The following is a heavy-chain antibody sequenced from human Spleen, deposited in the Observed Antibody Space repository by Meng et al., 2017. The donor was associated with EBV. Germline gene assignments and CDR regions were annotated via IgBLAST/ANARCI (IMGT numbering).Heavy chain of an antibody. D-gene: IGHD4-17*01. CDR3: VRGWAVTTFIDY. CDR1: GFTFSNAW. CDR2: IKSKTDGGTT. V-gene: IGHV3-15*01. Sequence: EVQRVESGGGLVKPGGYLRLSCAASGFTFSNAWMSWVRQAPGKGLEWVGRIKSKTDGGTTDYAAPVKGRFTISRDDSKNSLYLQMNSLKTEDTAVHYCVRGWAVTTFIDYWGQGALVTVSS. J-gene: IGHJ4*02.